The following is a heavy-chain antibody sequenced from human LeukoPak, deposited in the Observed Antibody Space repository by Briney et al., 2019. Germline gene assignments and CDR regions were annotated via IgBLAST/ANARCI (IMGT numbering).Heavy chain of an antibody. J-gene: IGHJ5*02. V-gene: IGHV4-59*01. D-gene: IGHD6-19*01. Sequence: SETLSLTCTVSGGSISSYYWSWIRQPPGKGLEWIGYIYYSGSTNFNSSLKSRVTISVDTSKNQFSLKLSSVTAADTAVYYCARASSGWYNWFDPWGQGTLVTVSS. CDR2: IYYSGST. CDR3: ARASSGWYNWFDP. CDR1: GGSISSYY.